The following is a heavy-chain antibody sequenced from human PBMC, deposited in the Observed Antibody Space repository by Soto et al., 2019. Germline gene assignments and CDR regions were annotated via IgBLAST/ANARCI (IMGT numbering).Heavy chain of an antibody. J-gene: IGHJ4*02. V-gene: IGHV1-46*01. CDR1: GFTFTSSC. CDR2: INPDSGST. CDR3: ANAIHSTDTATFFVY. Sequence: ASVKASCKASGFTFTSSCMQWVRPAPGQGIEEVGTINPDSGSTHYAQKFQGRVTMTTDTSTSTVYMELSSLRSEDTAVYYCANAIHSTDTATFFVYWCQGTLVSVFS. D-gene: IGHD5-18*01.